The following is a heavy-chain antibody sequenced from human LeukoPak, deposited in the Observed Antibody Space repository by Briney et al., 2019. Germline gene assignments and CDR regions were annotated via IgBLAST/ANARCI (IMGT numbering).Heavy chain of an antibody. CDR3: AGYYDFWSGYYISYDYYYGMDV. J-gene: IGHJ6*02. D-gene: IGHD3-3*01. V-gene: IGHV3-23*01. CDR1: GFTFSTYA. CDR2: ISGRGGST. Sequence: GGSLRLSCAASGFTFSTYAMSWVRQAPGKGLEWVSGISGRGGSTYYADSVKGRFTISRDNSKNTLYLQMNSLRAEDTAVYYCAGYYDFWSGYYISYDYYYGMDVWGQGTTVTVSS.